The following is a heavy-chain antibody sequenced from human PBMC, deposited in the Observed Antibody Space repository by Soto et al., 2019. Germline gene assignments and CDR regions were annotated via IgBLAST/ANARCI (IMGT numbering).Heavy chain of an antibody. V-gene: IGHV3-23*01. Sequence: GGSLRLSCAASGFTFGSYAMSWVRQAPGKGLEWVSAISGSGGSTYYADSVKGRFTISRDNSKNTLYLQMNSLRAEDTAVYYCAKDRWVYSSSSVSDYWGQGTLVTVSS. D-gene: IGHD6-6*01. J-gene: IGHJ4*02. CDR3: AKDRWVYSSSSVSDY. CDR2: ISGSGGST. CDR1: GFTFGSYA.